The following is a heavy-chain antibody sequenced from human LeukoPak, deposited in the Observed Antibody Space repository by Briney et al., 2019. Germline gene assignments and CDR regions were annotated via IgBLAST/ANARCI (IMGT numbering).Heavy chain of an antibody. Sequence: GGSLRLSCEGSGFTFSSYSMIWVRQAPGRGLEWVSSIRGDSTETRHADSLMGRFTISRDNAKKSLYLQMNSLRAEDTAVYYCARGHFGVVLDYWGQGTLVTVSS. V-gene: IGHV3-21*01. CDR3: ARGHFGVVLDY. D-gene: IGHD3-3*01. CDR1: GFTFSSYS. J-gene: IGHJ4*02. CDR2: IRGDSTET.